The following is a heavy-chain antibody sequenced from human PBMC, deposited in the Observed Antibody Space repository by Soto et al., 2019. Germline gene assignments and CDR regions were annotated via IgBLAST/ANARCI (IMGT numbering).Heavy chain of an antibody. CDR3: ARHPRYYDFWSGYSHYFDY. Sequence: RASVKVSCKASGGTFNSYAINWVRQAPGQGLEWMGGIIPMFGTANYAQKFQGRVTITADEFTSTAYMELSSLRSEDTAVYYCARHPRYYDFWSGYSHYFDYWGQGTLVTVSS. D-gene: IGHD3-3*01. V-gene: IGHV1-69*13. J-gene: IGHJ4*02. CDR2: IIPMFGTA. CDR1: GGTFNSYA.